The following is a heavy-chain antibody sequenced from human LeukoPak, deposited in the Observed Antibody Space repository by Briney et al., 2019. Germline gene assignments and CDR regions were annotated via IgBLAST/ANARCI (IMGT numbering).Heavy chain of an antibody. D-gene: IGHD6-13*01. J-gene: IGHJ6*02. CDR1: GYSLTSFD. Sequence: ASVKVSCKASGYSLTSFDINWVRQGSGQGLEWMGWMNPKRGNPGYAPTFQGRVTITRDTSIDTAFMELSSLRPDDTAVYYCARGGSSSSYYNNYGMDVWGQGTAITVSS. CDR2: MNPKRGNP. CDR3: ARGGSSSSYYNNYGMDV. V-gene: IGHV1-8*01.